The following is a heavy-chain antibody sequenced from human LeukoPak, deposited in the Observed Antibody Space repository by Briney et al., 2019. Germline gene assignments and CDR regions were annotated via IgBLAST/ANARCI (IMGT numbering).Heavy chain of an antibody. D-gene: IGHD4-17*01. V-gene: IGHV4-59*11. J-gene: IGHJ4*02. CDR2: IYSSGTT. CDR1: GVSISSHY. CDR3: ATTLKTTVTIHYHFDY. Sequence: SETLSLTCTVSGVSISSHYWSWIRRPPGKGLEWIGYIYSSGTTNYNPSLKSRVTISVDTSKNQFSLGLSSVAAADTAMYYCATTLKTTVTIHYHFDYWGQGTLVTVYS.